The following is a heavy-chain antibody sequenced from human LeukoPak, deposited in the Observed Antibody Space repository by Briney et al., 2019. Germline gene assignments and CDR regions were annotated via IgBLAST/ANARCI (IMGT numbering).Heavy chain of an antibody. CDR3: ARATPGGLHGYSFDY. CDR1: GYTFKNYD. CDR2: MNTNSGNT. J-gene: IGHJ4*02. V-gene: IGHV1-8*02. Sequence: ASVKVSCKASGYTFKNYDINWVRQATGQGLEWMGWMNTNSGNTGFAQKFQDRVSMTRDTSINTAYMELTSVRSGDTAVYYCARATPGGLHGYSFDYWGQGTVVTVYS. D-gene: IGHD5-24*01.